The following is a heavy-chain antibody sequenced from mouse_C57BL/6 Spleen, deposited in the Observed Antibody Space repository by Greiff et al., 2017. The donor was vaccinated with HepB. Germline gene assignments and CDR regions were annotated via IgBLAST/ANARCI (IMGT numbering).Heavy chain of an antibody. Sequence: QVQLQQPGAELVMPGASVKLSCKASGYTFTSYWMHWVKQRPGQGLEWIGEIDPSDSYTNYNQKFKGKSTLTVDKSSSTAYMQLSSLISEDSAVYYCARDSSGYVAWFAYWGQGTLVTVSA. J-gene: IGHJ3*01. CDR1: GYTFTSYW. D-gene: IGHD3-2*02. CDR3: ARDSSGYVAWFAY. CDR2: IDPSDSYT. V-gene: IGHV1-69*01.